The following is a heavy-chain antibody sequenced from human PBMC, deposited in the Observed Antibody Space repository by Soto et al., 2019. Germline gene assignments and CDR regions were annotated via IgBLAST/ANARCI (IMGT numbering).Heavy chain of an antibody. CDR3: AKATATSGGAFEI. V-gene: IGHV3-23*01. CDR2: ILVGGST. D-gene: IGHD1-1*01. CDR1: GFICSSYD. J-gene: IGHJ3*02. Sequence: GGSLILSCAVSGFICSSYDMSWVRQAPGKGLEWASTILVGGSTHYEDAVKGRFTISRDTSKNTVYLQMNSLTAGDTAVYYCAKATATSGGAFEIYGQGTMVTVSS.